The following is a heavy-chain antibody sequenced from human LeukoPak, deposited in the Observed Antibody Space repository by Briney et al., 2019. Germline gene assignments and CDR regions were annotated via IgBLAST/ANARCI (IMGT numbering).Heavy chain of an antibody. CDR3: AKALPRPVITMVRAHYYYMDV. CDR2: ISGSGGST. Sequence: PGGSLRLSCAASGFTFSSYGMSWVRQAPGKGLEWVSAISGSGGSTYYADSVKGRFTISRDNSKNTLYLQMNSLRAEDTAVYYCAKALPRPVITMVRAHYYYMDVWGKGTTVTISS. CDR1: GFTFSSYG. D-gene: IGHD3-10*01. V-gene: IGHV3-23*01. J-gene: IGHJ6*03.